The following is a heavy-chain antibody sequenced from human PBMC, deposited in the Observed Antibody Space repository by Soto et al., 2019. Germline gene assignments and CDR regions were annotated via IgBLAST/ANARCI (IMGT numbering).Heavy chain of an antibody. J-gene: IGHJ6*02. CDR2: ISYDGSNK. D-gene: IGHD6-19*01. CDR3: ARDPRGFSSGWYYYYYGMDV. Sequence: GGSLRLSCAASGFTFSSYAMHWVRQAPGKGLEWVAVISYDGSNKYYADSVKGRFTISRDNSKNTLYLQMNSLRAEDTAVYYCARDPRGFSSGWYYYYYGMDVWGQGTTVTVSS. V-gene: IGHV3-30-3*01. CDR1: GFTFSSYA.